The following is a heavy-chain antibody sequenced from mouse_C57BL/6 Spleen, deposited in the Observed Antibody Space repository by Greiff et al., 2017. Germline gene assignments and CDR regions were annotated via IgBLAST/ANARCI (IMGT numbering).Heavy chain of an antibody. V-gene: IGHV1-82*01. J-gene: IGHJ2*01. Sequence: VQLQESGPELVKPGASVKISCKASGYAFSSSWMNWVKQRPGKGLEWIGRIYPGDGDTNYNGKFKGKATLTADKSSSTAYMQLSSLTSEDSAVYFCARFDYYGSSYGDWGQGTTLTVSS. D-gene: IGHD1-1*01. CDR3: ARFDYYGSSYGD. CDR2: IYPGDGDT. CDR1: GYAFSSSW.